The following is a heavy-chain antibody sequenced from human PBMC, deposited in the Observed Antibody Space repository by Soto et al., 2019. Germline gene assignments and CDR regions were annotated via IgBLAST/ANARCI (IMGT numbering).Heavy chain of an antibody. J-gene: IGHJ3*02. D-gene: IGHD1-1*01. Sequence: GGSLRLSCVASGFTFSNYGMHWVRQAPGKGLEWVAFVSYRGTNKYHADSVKGRFTISRDDSRNTVYLQMNSLRAEDTAVYFCAKDGWMSTIRGDAFSIWGQGTGVTVSS. V-gene: IGHV3-30*18. CDR3: AKDGWMSTIRGDAFSI. CDR2: VSYRGTNK. CDR1: GFTFSNYG.